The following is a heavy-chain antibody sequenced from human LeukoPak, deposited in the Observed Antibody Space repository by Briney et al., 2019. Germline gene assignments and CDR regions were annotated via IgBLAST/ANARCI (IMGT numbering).Heavy chain of an antibody. Sequence: GWSLSLSCTASGFTFSSYGMHWVRQAPGKGLESVAVISNDGSNKYYADSVKGRLTSSRYKSKNALYLQMNSLRTEETAVYYCAKTSSSSGLAYGGRGTLVTVSS. CDR2: ISNDGSNK. J-gene: IGHJ4*02. CDR3: AKTSSSSGLAY. CDR1: GFTFSSYG. V-gene: IGHV3-30*18. D-gene: IGHD6-6*01.